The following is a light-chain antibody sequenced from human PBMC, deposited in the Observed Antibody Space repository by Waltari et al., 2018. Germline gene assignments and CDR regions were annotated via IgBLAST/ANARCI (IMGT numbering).Light chain of an antibody. CDR1: RSVSIY. V-gene: IGKV1-39*01. CDR2: ATS. CDR3: QQTYDTPLT. Sequence: DIQMTQASSSLSASVGDRVNITCRASRSVSIYLNWYQQTPGKAPNLLLYATSALQTGVPSRFSGSGSGTDFTLTITNLQPEDFGIYYCQQTYDTPLTFGAGTKVQLK. J-gene: IGKJ4*01.